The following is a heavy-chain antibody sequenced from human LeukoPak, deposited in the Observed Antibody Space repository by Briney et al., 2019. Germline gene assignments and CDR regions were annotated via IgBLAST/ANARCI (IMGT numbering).Heavy chain of an antibody. CDR1: GGSISSSSYY. CDR3: ARGLDDFWSGYYHPEHYFDY. D-gene: IGHD3-3*01. Sequence: KPSETLSLTCTVSGGSISSSSYYWGWIRQPPGKGLEWIGSIYYSGSTNYNPSLKSRVTISVDTSKNQFSLKLSSVTAADTAVYYCARGLDDFWSGYYHPEHYFDYWGQGTLVTVSS. CDR2: IYYSGST. V-gene: IGHV4-39*07. J-gene: IGHJ4*02.